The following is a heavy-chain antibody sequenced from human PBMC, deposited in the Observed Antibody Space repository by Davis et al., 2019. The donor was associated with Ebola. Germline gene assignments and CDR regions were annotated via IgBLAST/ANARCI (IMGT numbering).Heavy chain of an antibody. CDR2: IRSKANSYAT. J-gene: IGHJ4*02. V-gene: IGHV3-73*01. CDR1: GFTFSGSA. D-gene: IGHD4-23*01. CDR3: TSTGTTVVTPKDY. Sequence: GESLKISCAASGFTFSGSAMHWVRQASGKGLEWVGRIRSKANSYATAYAASVKGRFTISRDDSKNTAYLRMNSLKTEDTAVYYCTSTGTTVVTPKDYWGQGTLVTVSS.